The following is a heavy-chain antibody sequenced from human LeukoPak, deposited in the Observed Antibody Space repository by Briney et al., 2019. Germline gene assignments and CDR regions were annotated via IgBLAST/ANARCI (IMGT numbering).Heavy chain of an antibody. CDR1: GFTFSNYW. Sequence: GGSLRLSCAASGFTFSNYWMTWVRQAPGKGLEWVAHINQDGSKEYYMDSVKARFTISRDNAKNSLSLQMNSLRAEDTAVYYCVRDGGVSGYDLLDYWGQGALVTVSS. J-gene: IGHJ4*02. D-gene: IGHD5-12*01. V-gene: IGHV3-7*01. CDR2: INQDGSKE. CDR3: VRDGGVSGYDLLDY.